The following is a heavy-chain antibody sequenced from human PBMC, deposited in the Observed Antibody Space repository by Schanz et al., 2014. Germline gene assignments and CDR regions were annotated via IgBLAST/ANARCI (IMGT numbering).Heavy chain of an antibody. Sequence: EVQLLDSGGGLVQPGGSLRLSCAASGFTFNSYAMTWVRQAPGKGLEWVSSISHSGGSKYYADSVKGRFTISRDNSKNTVYRQMNRLRAEDTAVYYCARLPVGYGSGIWDVGGQGTSVTVSS. CDR3: ARLPVGYGSGIWDV. D-gene: IGHD3-10*01. CDR2: ISHSGGSK. CDR1: GFTFNSYA. J-gene: IGHJ6*02. V-gene: IGHV3-23*01.